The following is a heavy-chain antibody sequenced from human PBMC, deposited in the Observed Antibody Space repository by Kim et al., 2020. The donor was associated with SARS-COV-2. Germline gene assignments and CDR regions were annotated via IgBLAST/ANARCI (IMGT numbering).Heavy chain of an antibody. CDR1: GGSFSGYY. J-gene: IGHJ4*02. D-gene: IGHD6-13*01. V-gene: IGHV4-34*01. CDR3: ARVVAAAGTIGYFDY. CDR2: INHSGST. Sequence: SETLSLTCAVYGGSFSGYYWSWIRQPPGKGLEWIGEINHSGSTNYNPSLKSRVTISVDTSKNQFSLKLSSVTAADTAVYYCARVVAAAGTIGYFDYWGQGTLVTVSS.